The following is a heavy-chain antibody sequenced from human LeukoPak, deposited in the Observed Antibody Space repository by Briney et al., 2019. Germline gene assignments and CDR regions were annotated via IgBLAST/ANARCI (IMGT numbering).Heavy chain of an antibody. CDR3: ARTRGGPGDFYYMDV. Sequence: GGSLRLSCAASGFTFSTYSMNWVRHAPGKGLEWVSSISSTTTYIKYADSVKGRFTTSRDNAKSSLFLQMNSLRADDTAVYYRARTRGGPGDFYYMDVWGKGTTVTVSS. CDR2: ISSTTTYI. V-gene: IGHV3-21*06. D-gene: IGHD3-10*01. J-gene: IGHJ6*03. CDR1: GFTFSTYS.